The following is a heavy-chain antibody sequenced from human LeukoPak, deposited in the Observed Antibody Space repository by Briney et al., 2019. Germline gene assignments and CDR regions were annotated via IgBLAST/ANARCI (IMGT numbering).Heavy chain of an antibody. D-gene: IGHD2-15*01. CDR3: ARGRGGGPSDY. V-gene: IGHV4-34*01. CDR1: GGSFSGYY. J-gene: IGHJ4*02. CDR2: INHSGST. Sequence: SETLSLTCAVYGGSFSGYYGSWIRQPPGKGLEWIGEINHSGSTNYNPSLKSRVTISVDTSKNQFSLKLSSVTAADTAVYYCARGRGGGPSDYWGQGTLVTVSS.